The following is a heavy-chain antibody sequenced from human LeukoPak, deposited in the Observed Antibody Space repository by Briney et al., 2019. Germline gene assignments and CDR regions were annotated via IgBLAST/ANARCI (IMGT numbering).Heavy chain of an antibody. V-gene: IGHV3-23*01. Sequence: PGGSLRLSCAASGFTFSSYAMSWVRQAPGKGLEWASTISGSGGSTYYADSVKGRFTTSRDNSKNTLYLQMNSLRAEDTAVYYCAKDRLYGSGSYYFDYWGQGTLVTVSS. CDR3: AKDRLYGSGSYYFDY. J-gene: IGHJ4*02. CDR2: ISGSGGST. D-gene: IGHD3-10*01. CDR1: GFTFSSYA.